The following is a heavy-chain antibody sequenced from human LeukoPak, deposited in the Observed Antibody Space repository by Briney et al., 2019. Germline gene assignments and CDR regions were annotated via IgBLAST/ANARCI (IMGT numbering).Heavy chain of an antibody. Sequence: SETLSLTCTVSGGSISSGGYYWSWIRQHPGKGLEWIGYIYYSGSTYYNPSLKSRVTISVDTSKNQFSLKLSSVTAADTAVYYCARAQGYSPKNNCFDPWGQGTLVTVSS. V-gene: IGHV4-31*03. CDR1: GGSISSGGYY. J-gene: IGHJ5*02. CDR3: ARAQGYSPKNNCFDP. CDR2: IYYSGST. D-gene: IGHD6-13*01.